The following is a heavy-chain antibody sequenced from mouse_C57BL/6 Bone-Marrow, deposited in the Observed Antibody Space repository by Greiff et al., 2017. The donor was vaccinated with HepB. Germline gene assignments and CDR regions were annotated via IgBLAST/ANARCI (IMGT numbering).Heavy chain of an antibody. D-gene: IGHD1-1*01. CDR1: GFTFSDYY. V-gene: IGHV5-12*01. CDR3: ARPGSSYWYFDV. J-gene: IGHJ1*03. Sequence: DVMLVESGGGLVQPGGSLKLSCAASGFTFSDYYMYWVRQTPAKRLEWVAYISNGGGSTYYPNTVKGRFTISRDNAKNPLYLQMSRLKSEDTAMYYCARPGSSYWYFDVWGTGTTVTVSS. CDR2: ISNGGGST.